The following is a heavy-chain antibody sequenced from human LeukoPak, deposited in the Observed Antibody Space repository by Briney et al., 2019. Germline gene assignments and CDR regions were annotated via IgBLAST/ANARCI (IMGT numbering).Heavy chain of an antibody. V-gene: IGHV4-38-2*01. D-gene: IGHD2-2*02. Sequence: NTSETLSLTCAVSGYSISSGYYWGWIRQPPGKGLEWIGSIYHSGSTYYNPSLKSRLTISVDTSKNQFSLKLSSVTAADTAVYYCAGGCTSCYSWDENYYYYMDVWGKGTTVTVSS. CDR2: IYHSGST. CDR1: GYSISSGYY. CDR3: AGGCTSCYSWDENYYYYMDV. J-gene: IGHJ6*03.